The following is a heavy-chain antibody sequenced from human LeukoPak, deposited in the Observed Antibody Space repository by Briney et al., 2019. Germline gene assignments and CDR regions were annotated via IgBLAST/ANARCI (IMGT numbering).Heavy chain of an antibody. CDR2: ISGNSSTT. CDR1: GFTFSSYC. J-gene: IGHJ4*02. D-gene: IGHD1-26*01. V-gene: IGHV3-48*01. CDR3: GKEGGTYYGYFDY. Sequence: PGGSLRLSCAASGFTFSSYCMTWVRQAPGKGLEWVSYISGNSSTTYYADSVKGRFTISRDNFKNTLYLQMNSLRAEDTAIYYCGKEGGTYYGYFDYWGQGTLVTVSS.